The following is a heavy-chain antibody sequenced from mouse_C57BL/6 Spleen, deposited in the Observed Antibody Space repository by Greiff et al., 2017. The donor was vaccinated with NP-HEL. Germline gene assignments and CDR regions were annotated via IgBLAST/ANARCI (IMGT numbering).Heavy chain of an antibody. J-gene: IGHJ4*01. CDR3: ARGGDSSGYDAMDY. CDR2: IWTGGGT. D-gene: IGHD3-2*02. CDR1: GFSLTSYA. Sequence: QVQLQQSGPGLVAPSQSLSITCTVSGFSLTSYAISWVRQPPGKGLEWLGVIWTGGGTNYNSALKSRLSISKDNSKSQVFLKMNSLQTDDTARYYCARGGDSSGYDAMDYWGQGTSVTVSS. V-gene: IGHV2-9-1*01.